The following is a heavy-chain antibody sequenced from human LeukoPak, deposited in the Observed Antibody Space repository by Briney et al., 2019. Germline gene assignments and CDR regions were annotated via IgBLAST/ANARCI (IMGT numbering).Heavy chain of an antibody. Sequence: SETLSLTCTVSGGSMNNYYWSWFRRPPGKGLEWIAYVYQTGDTRYNPSLKSRVSISLDTFKNQFSLQLRSVTATDTAVYYCARHPFSAPFDSWGQGILVTVSS. J-gene: IGHJ4*02. V-gene: IGHV4-59*08. CDR2: VYQTGDT. D-gene: IGHD6-19*01. CDR3: ARHPFSAPFDS. CDR1: GGSMNNYY.